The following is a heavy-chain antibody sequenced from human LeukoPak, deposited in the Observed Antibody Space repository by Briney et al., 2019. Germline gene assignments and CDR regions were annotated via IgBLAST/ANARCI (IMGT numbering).Heavy chain of an antibody. CDR3: AKDLWELPLEGFSFDY. CDR2: IRHDGSNK. CDR1: GFTFSSYG. V-gene: IGHV3-30*02. D-gene: IGHD1-26*01. Sequence: PGGSLRLSCAASGFTFSSYGMHWVRQAPGKGLEWVAFIRHDGSNKLYADSVKGRFTISRDNSKDTLYLQMNTLRGEDTAVYYCAKDLWELPLEGFSFDYWGQGTLVTVSS. J-gene: IGHJ4*02.